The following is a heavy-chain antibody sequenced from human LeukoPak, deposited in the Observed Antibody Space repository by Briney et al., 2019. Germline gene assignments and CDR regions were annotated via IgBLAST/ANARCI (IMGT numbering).Heavy chain of an antibody. CDR1: GFTFSSYG. D-gene: IGHD2-21*02. Sequence: GGTLRLSCAASGFTFSSYGMSWVRQAPGKGLEWVSDISGSGGSTYYADSVKGRFTISRDNSKNTLYLQMNSLRAEDTAVYYCAKDDGMTYCGGDCFSAFDIWGQGTMVTVSS. J-gene: IGHJ3*02. CDR3: AKDDGMTYCGGDCFSAFDI. CDR2: ISGSGGST. V-gene: IGHV3-23*01.